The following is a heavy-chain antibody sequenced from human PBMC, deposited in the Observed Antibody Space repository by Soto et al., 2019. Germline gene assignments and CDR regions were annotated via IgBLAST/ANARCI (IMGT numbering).Heavy chain of an antibody. CDR1: GFIFSSFS. V-gene: IGHV3-30-3*01. J-gene: IGHJ4*02. Sequence: GGSLRLSCAASGFIFSSFSFHWVRQAPGKGLEWVAVISPDGSHIYDAPSVRGRFTIPRDNSKDALYLQMNSLGVEDTAVYYCAMSVSATFANWGQGALVTVSS. CDR2: ISPDGSHI. CDR3: AMSVSATFAN.